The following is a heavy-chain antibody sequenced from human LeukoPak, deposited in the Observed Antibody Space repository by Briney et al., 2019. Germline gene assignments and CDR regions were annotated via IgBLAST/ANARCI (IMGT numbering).Heavy chain of an antibody. Sequence: SGGSLRLSCAASGFTFSSYEMNWVRQAPGKGLEWVSYISSSGSTIYYADSVKGRFTISRDNAKNSLYLQMNSLRAEDTAVYYCARDRDYGDHEGGDYWGQGTLVTVSS. CDR3: ARDRDYGDHEGGDY. D-gene: IGHD4-17*01. CDR2: ISSSGSTI. V-gene: IGHV3-48*03. CDR1: GFTFSSYE. J-gene: IGHJ4*02.